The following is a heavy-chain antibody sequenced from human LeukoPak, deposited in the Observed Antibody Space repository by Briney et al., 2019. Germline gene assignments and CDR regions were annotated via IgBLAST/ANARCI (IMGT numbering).Heavy chain of an antibody. Sequence: GGSLRLSCAASGFTFSSYSMSWVRQAPGKGLEWVSGISASGGSTYYADSVKGRFTISRDNSKNTLYLQMNSLRAEDTAVYYCAKEPTGYSSGWYYFDYWGQGTLVTVSS. CDR2: ISASGGST. CDR1: GFTFSSYS. J-gene: IGHJ4*02. CDR3: AKEPTGYSSGWYYFDY. V-gene: IGHV3-23*01. D-gene: IGHD6-19*01.